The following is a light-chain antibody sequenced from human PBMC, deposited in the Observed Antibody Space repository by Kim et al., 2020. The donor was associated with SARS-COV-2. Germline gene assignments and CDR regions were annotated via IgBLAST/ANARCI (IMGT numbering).Light chain of an antibody. CDR2: GKN. J-gene: IGLJ2*01. Sequence: SSELTQDPAVSVALGQTVRITCQGDSLRSYYASWYQQKPGQAPVLVIYGKNNRPSGIPERFSGSSSGNTASLTITGAQAEDEADYYCNSRDSSGNHSVVF. CDR1: SLRSYY. CDR3: NSRDSSGNHSVV. V-gene: IGLV3-19*01.